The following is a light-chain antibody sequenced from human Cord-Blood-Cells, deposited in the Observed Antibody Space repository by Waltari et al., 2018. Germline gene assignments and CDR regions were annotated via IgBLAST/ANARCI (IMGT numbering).Light chain of an antibody. CDR1: QRVFYSSNDKNY. J-gene: IGKJ1*01. V-gene: IGKV4-1*01. Sequence: DIVLTQYPDSLAATLGERATINCKSSQRVFYSSNDKNYLAWYQQKPGQPPKLLIYCASTRESGVPDRFSGSGSGTEFTLTISSLQAEDLAVYYCQQYYSTPPTFGQGTKVEIK. CDR2: CAS. CDR3: QQYYSTPPT.